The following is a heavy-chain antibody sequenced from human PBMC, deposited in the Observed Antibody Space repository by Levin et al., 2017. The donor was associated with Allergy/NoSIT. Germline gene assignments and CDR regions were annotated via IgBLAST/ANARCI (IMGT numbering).Heavy chain of an antibody. CDR1: GYTFTSYD. D-gene: IGHD1-1*01. V-gene: IGHV1-8*01. J-gene: IGHJ3*02. CDR2: MNPNSGNT. CDR3: ARVLGGYNPENDAFDI. Sequence: ASVKVSCKASGYTFTSYDINWVRQATGQGLEWMGWMNPNSGNTGYAQKFQGRVTMTRNTSISTAYMELSSLRSEDTAVYYCARVLGGYNPENDAFDIWGQGTMVTVSS.